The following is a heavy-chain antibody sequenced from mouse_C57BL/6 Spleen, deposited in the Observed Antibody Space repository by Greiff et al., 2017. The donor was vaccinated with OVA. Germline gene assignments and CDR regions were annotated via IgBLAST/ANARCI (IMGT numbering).Heavy chain of an antibody. J-gene: IGHJ3*01. CDR1: GFTFSNYW. CDR2: IRLKSDNYAT. D-gene: IGHD1-1*01. Sequence: DVKLVESGGGLVQPGGSMKLSCVASGFTFSNYWMNWVRQSPEKGLEWVAQIRLKSDNYATHYAESVKGRFTISRDDSKSSVYLQKNKLRAEDTGIYYCTGGSSYVWFAYWGQGTLVTVSA. CDR3: TGGSSYVWFAY. V-gene: IGHV6-3*01.